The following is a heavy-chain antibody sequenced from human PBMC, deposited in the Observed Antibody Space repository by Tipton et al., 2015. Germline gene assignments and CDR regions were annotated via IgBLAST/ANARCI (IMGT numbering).Heavy chain of an antibody. CDR2: ITDNGGT. CDR1: GFTLNTFG. CDR3: ARSHNGFG. J-gene: IGHJ4*02. D-gene: IGHD1-14*01. Sequence: SLRLSCEASGFTLNTFGMALVRQAPEKGLEWVSSITDNGGTYYADSVKGRFTISRDSSRNTLYLQMNNLRAEDTAVYYCARSHNGFGWGQGTLVTVSS. V-gene: IGHV3-23*01.